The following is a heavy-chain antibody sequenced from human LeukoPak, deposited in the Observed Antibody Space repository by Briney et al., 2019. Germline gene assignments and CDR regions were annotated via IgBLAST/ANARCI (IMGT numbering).Heavy chain of an antibody. CDR3: AAEGSSGLDY. CDR1: GASISNYC. J-gene: IGHJ4*02. D-gene: IGHD6-19*01. V-gene: IGHV4-59*01. CDR2: IYYSGST. Sequence: SETLSLTCTVSGASISNYCWSWIRQPPGKGLEWIGYIYYSGSTNYNPSLKSRVTISVDTSKNQFSLRLSSVTAADTAVYYCAAEGSSGLDYWGQGTLVTVSS.